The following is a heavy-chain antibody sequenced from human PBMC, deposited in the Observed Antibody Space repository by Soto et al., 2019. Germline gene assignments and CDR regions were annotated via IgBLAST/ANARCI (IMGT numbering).Heavy chain of an antibody. Sequence: SETLSLTCTVSGGSISSSSYYWGWIRQPPGKGLEWIGRIYYSGSTYYNPSLKSRVIISVDTSKNQFSLKLSSVTAADTAVYYFARHPRGYCSGGSCYKNYYMDVWGKGTTVTVSS. V-gene: IGHV4-39*01. D-gene: IGHD2-15*01. CDR1: GGSISSSSYY. CDR3: ARHPRGYCSGGSCYKNYYMDV. CDR2: IYYSGST. J-gene: IGHJ6*03.